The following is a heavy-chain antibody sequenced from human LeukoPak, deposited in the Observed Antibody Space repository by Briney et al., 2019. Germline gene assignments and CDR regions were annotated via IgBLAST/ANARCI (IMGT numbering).Heavy chain of an antibody. CDR1: GLSFSRFW. Sequence: PGGSLRLSCAASGLSFSRFWMSWVRQAPGKGQEWVANINEDGGERNYVDSVKGRFTISRDNAKNSLSLQMDSLRVEDTAVYYCASGGHLDYWGQGTLVTVSS. CDR3: ASGGHLDY. CDR2: INEDGGER. V-gene: IGHV3-7*01. J-gene: IGHJ4*02.